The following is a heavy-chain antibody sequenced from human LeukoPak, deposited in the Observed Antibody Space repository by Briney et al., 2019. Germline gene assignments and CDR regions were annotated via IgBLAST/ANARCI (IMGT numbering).Heavy chain of an antibody. J-gene: IGHJ4*02. D-gene: IGHD3-22*01. CDR3: AKDATEYYGSSGDFDY. Sequence: PGGSLRLSCAASGFTFSSYWMSWVRQAPGKGLEWVTFIRYDGSNKYYADSVKGRFTISRDTSKNTLYLQMDSLRAEDTAVYYCAKDATEYYGSSGDFDYWGQGTLVTVSS. CDR2: IRYDGSNK. CDR1: GFTFSSYW. V-gene: IGHV3-30*02.